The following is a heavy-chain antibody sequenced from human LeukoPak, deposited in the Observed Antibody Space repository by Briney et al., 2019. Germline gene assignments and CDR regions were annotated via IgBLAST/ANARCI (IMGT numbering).Heavy chain of an antibody. D-gene: IGHD3-3*01. CDR2: ISGSGGST. CDR3: AKEDRRITIFGVVTNWFDP. CDR1: GFTFSSYA. J-gene: IGHJ5*02. Sequence: GGSLRLSCAASGFTFSSYAMSWVRKAPGKGLEWVSAISGSGGSTYYADSVKGRFTISRDNSKNTLYLQMNSLRAEDTAVYYCAKEDRRITIFGVVTNWFDPWGQGTLVTVSS. V-gene: IGHV3-23*01.